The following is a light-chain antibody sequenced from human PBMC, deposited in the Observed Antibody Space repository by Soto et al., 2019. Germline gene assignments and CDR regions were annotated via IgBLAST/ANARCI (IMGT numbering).Light chain of an antibody. CDR1: QNVRSN. CDR2: GAS. V-gene: IGKV3-20*01. Sequence: EIVMTQYPATLSVSPGERDALSCRAIQNVRSNLAWYQQKPGQAPRLLIYGASTRATGITDRFSGSGSGTDFTLTINRLEPEDFAVYYCQPYGSSLWTVGQGTKVDIK. CDR3: QPYGSSLWT. J-gene: IGKJ1*01.